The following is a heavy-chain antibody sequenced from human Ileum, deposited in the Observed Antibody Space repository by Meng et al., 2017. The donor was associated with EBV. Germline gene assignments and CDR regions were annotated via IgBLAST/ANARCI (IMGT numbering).Heavy chain of an antibody. CDR2: TKTKTNDWTI. CDR3: IHLRNNLLLD. Sequence: VHFVQSCRRGVLLCAAFGVPFQNGWLLSLLQGPPNGLECVCRTKTKTNDWTIDYAGPVKGRFTISIDESKNTVHLQMNSLTTEDKSVYYCIHLRNNLLLDWAQGTLFTVSS. D-gene: IGHD1/OR15-1a*01. V-gene: IGHV3-15*01. CDR1: GVPFQNGW. J-gene: IGHJ4*02.